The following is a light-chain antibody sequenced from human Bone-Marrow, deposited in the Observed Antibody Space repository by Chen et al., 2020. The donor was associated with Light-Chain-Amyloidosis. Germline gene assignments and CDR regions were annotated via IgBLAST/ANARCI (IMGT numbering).Light chain of an antibody. CDR2: DDS. V-gene: IGLV3-21*02. Sequence: SYVLTQPSSVAVAPGQTATLACGGNNIGSTSVHRYQQTPGQAPLLVVYDDSDRPSGIPERLSGSNSGNTATLTSSRVEAGDEADYYCQVWDRSSDRPVFGGGTKLTVL. J-gene: IGLJ3*02. CDR1: NIGSTS. CDR3: QVWDRSSDRPV.